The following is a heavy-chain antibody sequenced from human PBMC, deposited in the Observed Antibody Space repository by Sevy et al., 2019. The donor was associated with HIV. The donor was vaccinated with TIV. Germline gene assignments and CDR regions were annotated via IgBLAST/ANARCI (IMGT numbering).Heavy chain of an antibody. J-gene: IGHJ5*02. CDR1: GFPFSTYA. V-gene: IGHV3-30-3*01. Sequence: GGYLRLSCAASGFPFSTYALHWVRQAPGKGLEWVAVISYDGSNKYYADSVKGRFTISRDSSKNTLYLQMNSLTTEDTAVYYCARDLRSNYNNYFDPWGQGTQVTVSS. CDR3: ARDLRSNYNNYFDP. D-gene: IGHD4-4*01. CDR2: ISYDGSNK.